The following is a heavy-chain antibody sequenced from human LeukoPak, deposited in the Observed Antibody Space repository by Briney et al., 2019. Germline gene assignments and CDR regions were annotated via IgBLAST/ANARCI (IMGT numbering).Heavy chain of an antibody. Sequence: ETLSLTCTVSGDSISSYYWSWIRQHPGKGLEWIGYIYYSGSTNNNPSLKSRVTISVDTSKNQFSLKLSSVTAADTAVYYCARSSSRPYYFDYWGQGTLVTVSS. D-gene: IGHD6-13*01. J-gene: IGHJ4*02. CDR2: IYYSGST. V-gene: IGHV4-59*01. CDR1: GDSISSYY. CDR3: ARSSSRPYYFDY.